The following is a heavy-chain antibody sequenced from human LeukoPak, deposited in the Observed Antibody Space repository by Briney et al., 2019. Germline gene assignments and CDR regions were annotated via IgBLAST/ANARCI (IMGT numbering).Heavy chain of an antibody. Sequence: PGGPLRLSCAASGFAFSTYSMNWVRQAPGKRLEWVSSVSRSSRFIFYADSVQGRFTISRDDAKASLFLQMNSLRAEDTAVYYCARVSDAFDYFFDSWGQGTLVTVSS. CDR1: GFAFSTYS. CDR2: VSRSSRFI. V-gene: IGHV3-21*01. J-gene: IGHJ4*02. D-gene: IGHD5-12*01. CDR3: ARVSDAFDYFFDS.